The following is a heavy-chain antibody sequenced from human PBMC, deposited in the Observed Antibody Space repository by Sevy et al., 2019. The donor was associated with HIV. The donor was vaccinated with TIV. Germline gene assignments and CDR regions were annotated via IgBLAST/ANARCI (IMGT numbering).Heavy chain of an antibody. CDR1: GFSFSNYA. D-gene: IGHD1-7*01. CDR2: MNAGGGGA. V-gene: IGHV3-23*01. CDR3: AKDRIWELGEALDI. Sequence: GGSLRLSCAASGFSFSNYAMSWVRQAPGKGLEWVSGMNAGGGGADYADSVKCRFAMSRDNSKNMVYLQMNSLRAEDTALHYCAKDRIWELGEALDIWGQGTMVTVSS. J-gene: IGHJ3*02.